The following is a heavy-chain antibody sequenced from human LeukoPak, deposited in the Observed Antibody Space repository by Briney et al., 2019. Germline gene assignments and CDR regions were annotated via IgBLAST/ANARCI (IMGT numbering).Heavy chain of an antibody. CDR2: INPNSGGT. D-gene: IGHD6-6*01. J-gene: IGHJ5*02. V-gene: IGHV1-2*02. Sequence: ASVKVSCKASGYTFTGYYILWVRQAPGQGLEWMGWINPNSGGTNYAQKFQGRVTMTRDTSISTAYMELSRLRSDDTAVYYCARVRQLVSWFDPWGQGTLVTVSS. CDR1: GYTFTGYY. CDR3: ARVRQLVSWFDP.